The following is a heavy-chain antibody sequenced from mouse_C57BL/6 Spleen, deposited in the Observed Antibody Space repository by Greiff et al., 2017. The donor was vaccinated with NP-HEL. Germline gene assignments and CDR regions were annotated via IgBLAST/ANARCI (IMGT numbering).Heavy chain of an antibody. V-gene: IGHV1-50*01. Sequence: VQLQQPGAELVKPGASVKLSCKASGYTFTSYWMQWVKQRPGQGLEWIGEIDPSDSYTNYNQKFKGKATLTVDTSSSTAYMQLSSLTSEDSAVYYCARGVVLSHYFDYWGQGTTLTVSS. CDR2: IDPSDSYT. CDR1: GYTFTSYW. D-gene: IGHD1-1*01. CDR3: ARGVVLSHYFDY. J-gene: IGHJ2*01.